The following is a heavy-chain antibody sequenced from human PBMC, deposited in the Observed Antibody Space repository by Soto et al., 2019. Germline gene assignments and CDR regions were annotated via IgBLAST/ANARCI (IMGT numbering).Heavy chain of an antibody. CDR3: AREDYGDSHDY. Sequence: GGSLRLSCAASGFTFSSYGMHSVRQAPGKGLEWVAVISYDGSNKYYADSVKGRFTISRDNSKNTLYLQMNSLRAEDTAVYYCAREDYGDSHDYWGQGTLVTVSS. V-gene: IGHV3-30*03. CDR1: GFTFSSYG. J-gene: IGHJ4*02. CDR2: ISYDGSNK. D-gene: IGHD4-17*01.